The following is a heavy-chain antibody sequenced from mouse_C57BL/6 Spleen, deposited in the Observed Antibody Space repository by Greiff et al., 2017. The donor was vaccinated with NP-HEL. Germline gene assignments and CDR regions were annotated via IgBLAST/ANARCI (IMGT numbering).Heavy chain of an antibody. CDR1: GYTFTNYW. D-gene: IGHD2-5*01. J-gene: IGHJ4*01. V-gene: IGHV1-63*01. Sequence: VQLQQSGAELVRPGTSVKMSCKASGYTFTNYWIGWAKQRPGHGLEWIGDIYPGGGYTNYNEKFKGKATLTADKSSSTAYMQFSSLTSEDSAIYYCARLGGSNSDYAMDYWGQGTSVTVSS. CDR2: IYPGGGYT. CDR3: ARLGGSNSDYAMDY.